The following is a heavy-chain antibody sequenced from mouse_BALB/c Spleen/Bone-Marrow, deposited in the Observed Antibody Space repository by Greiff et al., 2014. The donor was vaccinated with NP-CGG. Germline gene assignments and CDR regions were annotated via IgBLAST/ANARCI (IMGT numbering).Heavy chain of an antibody. J-gene: IGHJ2*01. Sequence: VQLQQSGAELVRPGASVKLSCKASGCTFTSYWINWVKQRPGQGLEWIGNIYPSDSYTNYNQKFKDKATLTVDKSSSTAYMQLSSPTSEDSAVYYCTRSRGYFDYWGQGTTLTVSS. CDR3: TRSRGYFDY. CDR1: GCTFTSYW. CDR2: IYPSDSYT. V-gene: IGHV1-69*02.